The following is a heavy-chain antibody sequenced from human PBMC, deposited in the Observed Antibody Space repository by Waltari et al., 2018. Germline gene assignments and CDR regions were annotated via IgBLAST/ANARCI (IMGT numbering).Heavy chain of an antibody. Sequence: QVQLQQWGAGLLKPSETLSLTCAVYGGSFSGYYWSWIRQPPGKGLEWIGEINHSGSTNYTPSLKSRVTISVDTSKNQFSLKLSSVTAADTAVYYCARGPRRWLLPHPYNWFDPWGQGTLVTVSS. CDR2: INHSGST. D-gene: IGHD2-15*01. V-gene: IGHV4-34*01. J-gene: IGHJ5*02. CDR1: GGSFSGYY. CDR3: ARGPRRWLLPHPYNWFDP.